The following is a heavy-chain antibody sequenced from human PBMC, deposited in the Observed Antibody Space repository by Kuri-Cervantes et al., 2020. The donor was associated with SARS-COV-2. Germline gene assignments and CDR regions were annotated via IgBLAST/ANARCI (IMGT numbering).Heavy chain of an antibody. CDR1: GFTFSSYA. Sequence: GGSLRLSCAASGFTFSSYAMSWVRQAPGKGLEWVSAISGSGGSTYYADPVKGRFTISRDNSKNTLYLQMNSLRAEDTAVYYCARDYDSSGYYGGYFDYWGQGTLVTVSS. D-gene: IGHD3-22*01. CDR2: ISGSGGST. J-gene: IGHJ4*02. CDR3: ARDYDSSGYYGGYFDY. V-gene: IGHV3-23*01.